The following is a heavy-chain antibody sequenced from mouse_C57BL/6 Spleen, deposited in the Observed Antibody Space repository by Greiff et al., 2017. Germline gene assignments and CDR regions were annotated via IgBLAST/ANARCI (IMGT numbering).Heavy chain of an antibody. V-gene: IGHV5-17*01. CDR3: ARQLWYFDG. Sequence: EVKLVESGGGLVKPGGSLKLSCAASGFTFSDYGMHWVRLAPEKGLEWVAYISSGSSTIYYADTVKGRFTISRENAKNTLFLQMTSLRSEDTAMYYCARQLWYFDGWGTGTTVTVSS. D-gene: IGHD3-1*01. CDR2: ISSGSSTI. J-gene: IGHJ1*03. CDR1: GFTFSDYG.